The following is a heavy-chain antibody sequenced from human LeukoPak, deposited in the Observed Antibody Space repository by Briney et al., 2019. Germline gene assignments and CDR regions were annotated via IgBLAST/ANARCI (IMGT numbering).Heavy chain of an antibody. J-gene: IGHJ5*02. CDR1: GFTFSSYG. V-gene: IGHV3-30*18. Sequence: GRSLRLSCAASGFTFSSYGMHWVRQAPGKGLEWVAVISYDGSNKYYADSVKGRFTISRDNSKNTLYLQMNSLRAEDTAVYYCAKGYYYGSGSYYPPFDPWGQGTLVTVSP. CDR2: ISYDGSNK. D-gene: IGHD3-10*01. CDR3: AKGYYYGSGSYYPPFDP.